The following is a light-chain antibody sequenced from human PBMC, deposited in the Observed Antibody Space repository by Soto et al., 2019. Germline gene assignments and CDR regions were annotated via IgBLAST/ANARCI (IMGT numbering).Light chain of an antibody. CDR3: QQYMRYSWT. CDR1: QTISYW. V-gene: IGKV1-5*01. CDR2: DAS. Sequence: DIQVTQSPSTLSASVGDTVTFTCRASQTISYWLAWYQQKPGKGPNLLIYDASSLESGVPSRFSGSRSGTEFTLTISSLQPEDSATYYCQQYMRYSWTFGQGTKVDIK. J-gene: IGKJ1*01.